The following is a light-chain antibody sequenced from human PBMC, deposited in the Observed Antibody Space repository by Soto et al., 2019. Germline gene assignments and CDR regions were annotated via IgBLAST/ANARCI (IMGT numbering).Light chain of an antibody. CDR1: QSVSSSY. V-gene: IGKV3-20*01. J-gene: IGKJ1*01. Sequence: EIVLTQSPGTLSLSPGERATLSCRASQSVSSSYLAWYQQKPGQAPRLLIYGASSRATGIPDRFSGSGSGTDFTLTISRLEAEDFAVCYCQQYGSSPWTFGQGTKVEIK. CDR3: QQYGSSPWT. CDR2: GAS.